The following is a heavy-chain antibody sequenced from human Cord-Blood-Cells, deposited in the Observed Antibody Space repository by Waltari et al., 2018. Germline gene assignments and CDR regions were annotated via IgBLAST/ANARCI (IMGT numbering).Heavy chain of an antibody. Sequence: QLQLQESGPGLVKPSETLSLTCTVSGGSISSSSYYLGWIRPPPGKGLEWIGSIYYSGSTYYNPSLKSRVTISVDTSKNQFSLKLSSVTAADTAVYYCARSYDSSGYYFLDFDYWGQGTLVTVSS. J-gene: IGHJ4*02. V-gene: IGHV4-39*01. CDR3: ARSYDSSGYYFLDFDY. CDR2: IYYSGST. D-gene: IGHD3-22*01. CDR1: GGSISSSSYY.